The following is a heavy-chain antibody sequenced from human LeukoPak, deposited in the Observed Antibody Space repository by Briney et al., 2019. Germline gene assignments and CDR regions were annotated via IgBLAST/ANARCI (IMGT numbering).Heavy chain of an antibody. CDR3: ASTKGVYYYDSSGYYPPSGYFQH. D-gene: IGHD3-22*01. CDR1: GFTFSSYS. CDR2: ISSSSSYI. Sequence: GGSLRLSCAASGFTFSSYSMNWVRQAPGKGLEWVSSISSSSSYIYYADSVKGRFTISRDNAKNSLYLQMNSLRAEDTAVYYCASTKGVYYYDSSGYYPPSGYFQHWGQGTLVTVSS. V-gene: IGHV3-21*01. J-gene: IGHJ1*01.